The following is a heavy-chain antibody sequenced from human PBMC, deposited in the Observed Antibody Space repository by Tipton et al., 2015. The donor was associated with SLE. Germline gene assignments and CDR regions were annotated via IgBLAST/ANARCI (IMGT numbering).Heavy chain of an antibody. CDR3: ARDPSPWDYDFWSGYAPGY. V-gene: IGHV1-2*02. D-gene: IGHD3-3*01. J-gene: IGHJ4*02. Sequence: QVQLVQSGPEVKKPGASVKVSCKASGYTFTGYYMHWVRQAPGQGLEWMGWINPNSGGTNYAQKFQGRVTMTRDTSISTAYMELSRLRSDDTAVYYCARDPSPWDYDFWSGYAPGYWGQGTLVTVSS. CDR1: GYTFTGYY. CDR2: INPNSGGT.